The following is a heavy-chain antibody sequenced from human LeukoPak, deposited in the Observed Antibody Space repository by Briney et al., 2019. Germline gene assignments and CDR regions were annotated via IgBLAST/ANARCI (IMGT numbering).Heavy chain of an antibody. J-gene: IGHJ4*02. Sequence: EPSETLSLTCTVSGGSISSSSYYWGWIRQPPGKGLEWIGSIYYSGSTYYNPSLKSRVTISVDTSKNQFSLKLTSVTAADTAVYYCARDSGSSRGLSEYYYFDYWGQGTLVTVSS. CDR1: GGSISSSSYY. CDR2: IYYSGST. CDR3: ARDSGSSRGLSEYYYFDY. V-gene: IGHV4-39*07. D-gene: IGHD2-2*01.